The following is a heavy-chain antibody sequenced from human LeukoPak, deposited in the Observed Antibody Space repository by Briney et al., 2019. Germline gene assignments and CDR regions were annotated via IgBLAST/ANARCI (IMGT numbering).Heavy chain of an antibody. J-gene: IGHJ4*02. D-gene: IGHD5-18*01. CDR2: ISSSGNTI. CDR1: GFTFSSYS. CDR3: ARLRGYSYGYGVY. Sequence: PGGSLRLSCAASGFTFSSYSMNWVRQAPGKGLEWVSYISSSGNTIDYADSVKGRFTISRDNAKNSLYLQMVSLRAEDTAVYYCARLRGYSYGYGVYWGQGTLVTVSS. V-gene: IGHV3-48*04.